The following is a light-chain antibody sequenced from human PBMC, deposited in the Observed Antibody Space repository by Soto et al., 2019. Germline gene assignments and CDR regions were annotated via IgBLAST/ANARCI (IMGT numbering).Light chain of an antibody. J-gene: IGKJ1*01. CDR3: QQYSTSSWT. CDR1: QSVKSSY. CDR2: GAS. Sequence: DIVLTQSPATLSLSPGERATLSCRATQSVKSSYLAWYQQKPGQAPSLLIYGASTRAAGIPDRFSGSASGTDFTLTISRLEPEDFAVYYCQQYSTSSWTFGQGTKVEMK. V-gene: IGKV3-20*01.